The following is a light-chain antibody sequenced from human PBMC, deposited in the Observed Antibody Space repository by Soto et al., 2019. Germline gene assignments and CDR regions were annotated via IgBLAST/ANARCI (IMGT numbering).Light chain of an antibody. J-gene: IGLJ1*01. CDR2: DVS. CDR3: CSYAGSYTLYV. CDR1: SSDVGGYNY. Sequence: QAVLTQPRAVSGSPGQSVTISCTGTSSDVGGYNYVSWYQQHPGKAPKLMIYDVSKRPSGVPDRFSGSKSGNTASLTISGLQAEDEADYYCCSYAGSYTLYVFGTGPNVTVL. V-gene: IGLV2-11*01.